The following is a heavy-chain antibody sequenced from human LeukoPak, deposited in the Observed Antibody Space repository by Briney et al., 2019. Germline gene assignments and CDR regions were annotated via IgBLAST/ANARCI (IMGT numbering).Heavy chain of an antibody. V-gene: IGHV3-21*01. CDR2: ISSSSSDI. Sequence: GGSLRLSCAASGFTFSSYSMNWVRQAPGKGLEWVSSISSSSSDIYYADSVKGRFTISRDNAKNSLYLQMNSLRAEDTAVYYCARDAHCSGWYLAYWGQGTLVTVSS. CDR1: GFTFSSYS. D-gene: IGHD6-19*01. CDR3: ARDAHCSGWYLAY. J-gene: IGHJ4*02.